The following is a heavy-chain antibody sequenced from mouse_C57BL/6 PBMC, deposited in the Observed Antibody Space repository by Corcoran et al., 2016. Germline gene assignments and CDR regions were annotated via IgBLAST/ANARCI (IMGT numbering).Heavy chain of an antibody. CDR1: GYTFTDYN. CDR3: ARLGASFAY. CDR2: INPNNGGT. Sequence: EVQLQQSGPELVKPGASVKIPCKAPGYTFTDYNMDWVKQSHGKSLEWIGDINPNNGGTIYNQKFKGKATLTVDKSSSTAYMELRSLTSEDTAVYYCARLGASFAYWGQGTLVTVSA. V-gene: IGHV1-18*01. J-gene: IGHJ3*01.